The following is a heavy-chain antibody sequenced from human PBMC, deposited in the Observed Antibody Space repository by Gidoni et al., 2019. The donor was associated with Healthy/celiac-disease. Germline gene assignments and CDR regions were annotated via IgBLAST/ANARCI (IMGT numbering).Heavy chain of an antibody. Sequence: EVQLVESGGGLVQPGGSLKLSCAASGFTFRGSALHWVRQASGNGLEGVGRIRRKANSYATAYAASVKGRFTISRDDSKNTAYLQMNSLKTEDTAVYYCTRPGVVVAATMGGGDYWGQGTLVTVSS. CDR2: IRRKANSYAT. V-gene: IGHV3-73*02. CDR3: TRPGVVVAATMGGGDY. CDR1: GFTFRGSA. J-gene: IGHJ4*02. D-gene: IGHD2-15*01.